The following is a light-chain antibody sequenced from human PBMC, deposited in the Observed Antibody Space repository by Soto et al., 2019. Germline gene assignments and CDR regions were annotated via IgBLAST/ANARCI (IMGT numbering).Light chain of an antibody. V-gene: IGKV3-20*01. Sequence: EIVLTQSPGTLSLSPGERATLSCRASQSVSSSYLAWYQQKPGQAPRLLIYGASSRATGIPARFSGSGSETDFTIAISVLEPEDFAVYYGPQYGSSSWTFGQGTKVEIK. CDR3: PQYGSSSWT. CDR1: QSVSSSY. J-gene: IGKJ1*01. CDR2: GAS.